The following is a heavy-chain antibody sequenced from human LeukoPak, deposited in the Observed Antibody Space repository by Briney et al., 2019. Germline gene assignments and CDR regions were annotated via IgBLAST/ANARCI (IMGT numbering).Heavy chain of an antibody. CDR2: INPTSGYI. V-gene: IGHV3-21*01. J-gene: IGHJ4*02. CDR3: ARFVEAHTYYFDY. CDR1: GFTFTSYT. D-gene: IGHD3-10*01. Sequence: GGSLRLSCAASGFTFTSYTMNWVRQAPGKGLEWVSSINPTSGYIYYSDSVKGRFNISRDNAKKSFYLQMNSLRAEDTAVYYCARFVEAHTYYFDYWGQGTLVAVSS.